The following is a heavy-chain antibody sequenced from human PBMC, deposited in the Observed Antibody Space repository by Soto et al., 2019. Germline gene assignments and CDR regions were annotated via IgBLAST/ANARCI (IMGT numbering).Heavy chain of an antibody. CDR1: GYTFTSYY. D-gene: IGHD3-10*01. V-gene: IGHV1-46*01. CDR2: INPSGGST. J-gene: IGHJ5*02. CDR3: AREVQDYYGSGSYYNPFDP. Sequence: ASVKVSCKASGYTFTSYYMHWVRQAPGQGLEWMGIINPSGGSTSYAQKFQGRVTMTRDTSTSTVYMELRSLRSEDTAVYYCAREVQDYYGSGSYYNPFDPWGQGTLVTVPQ.